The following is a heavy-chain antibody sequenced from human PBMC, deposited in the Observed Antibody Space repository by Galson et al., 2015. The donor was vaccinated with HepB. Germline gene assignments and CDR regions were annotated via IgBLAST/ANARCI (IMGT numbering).Heavy chain of an antibody. CDR2: ISGSGGST. D-gene: IGHD3-22*01. V-gene: IGHV3-23*01. CDR3: ATGGYYDSSGYYRHYYYYMDV. J-gene: IGHJ6*03. Sequence: PGKGLEWVSAISGSGGSTYYADSVKGRFTISRDNSKNTLYLQMHSLRAEDTAVYYCATGGYYDSSGYYRHYYYYMDVWGKGTTVTVSS.